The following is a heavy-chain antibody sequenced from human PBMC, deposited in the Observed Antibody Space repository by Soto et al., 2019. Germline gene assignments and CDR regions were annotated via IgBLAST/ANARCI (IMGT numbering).Heavy chain of an antibody. D-gene: IGHD3-16*02. V-gene: IGHV3-48*03. J-gene: IGHJ1*01. CDR1: GFTFSSYE. CDR3: ARVSQSFIEYFQH. Sequence: SCSASGFTFSSYEIIWVRQAPGKGLEWVSYISNTGYNIHYADSVKGRFTISRDNAKNLLFLQMNSLRAEDTAVYYCARVSQSFIEYFQHWGQGTLVTVSS. CDR2: ISNTGYNI.